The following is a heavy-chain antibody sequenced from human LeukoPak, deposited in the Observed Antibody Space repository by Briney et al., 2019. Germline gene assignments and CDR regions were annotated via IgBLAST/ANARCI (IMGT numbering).Heavy chain of an antibody. CDR3: ARRAVTTGYFDY. J-gene: IGHJ4*02. V-gene: IGHV5-51*01. CDR1: GYSFTSYW. CDR2: IYPGDFDT. Sequence: GESLKISCKGSGYSFTSYWIAWVRQMRGKGLDWMGIIYPGDFDTRYSPSFQGQVTISADKSISTAYLQWSSLKASDTAVYYCARRAVTTGYFDYWGQGSLVTVSS. D-gene: IGHD4-17*01.